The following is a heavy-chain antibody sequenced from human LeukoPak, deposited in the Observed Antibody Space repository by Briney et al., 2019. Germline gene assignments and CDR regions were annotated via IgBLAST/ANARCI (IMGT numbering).Heavy chain of an antibody. V-gene: IGHV3-23*01. Sequence: GGSLRLSCATSGFMFSCFAMSWVRQAPGKGLEWVSGISPTGATAYDAKSVRGRFTISRDNSNNKLYLEMNSLRVDDTAIYYCVKGLGRARSGVPSGFDVWGQGTMVTVSS. J-gene: IGHJ3*01. CDR2: ISPTGATA. D-gene: IGHD1-26*01. CDR3: VKGLGRARSGVPSGFDV. CDR1: GFMFSCFA.